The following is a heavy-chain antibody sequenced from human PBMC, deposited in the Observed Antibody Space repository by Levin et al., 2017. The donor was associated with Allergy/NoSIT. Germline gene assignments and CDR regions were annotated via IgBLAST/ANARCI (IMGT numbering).Heavy chain of an antibody. CDR1: GFTFSSYA. CDR3: TKVARGLPYSSGWSTIDY. Sequence: GGSLRLSCAASGFTFSSYAMSWVRQAPGKGLEWVSAISGSGGSTYYADSVKGRFTISRDNSKNTLYLQMNSLRAEDTAVYYCTKVARGLPYSSGWSTIDYWGQGTLVTVSS. J-gene: IGHJ4*02. CDR2: ISGSGGST. V-gene: IGHV3-23*01. D-gene: IGHD6-19*01.